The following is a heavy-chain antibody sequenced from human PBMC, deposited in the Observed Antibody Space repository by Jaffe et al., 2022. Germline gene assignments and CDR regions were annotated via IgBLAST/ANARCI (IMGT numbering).Heavy chain of an antibody. V-gene: IGHV3-30*18. CDR2: ISYDGSNK. Sequence: QVQLVESGGGVVQPGRSLRLSCAASGFTFSSYGMHWVRQAPGKGLEWVAVISYDGSNKYYADSVKGRFTISRDNSKNTLYLQMNSLRAEDTAVYYCAKDRMGYGSGSYHDYWGQGTLVTVSS. J-gene: IGHJ4*02. CDR1: GFTFSSYG. CDR3: AKDRMGYGSGSYHDY. D-gene: IGHD3-10*01.